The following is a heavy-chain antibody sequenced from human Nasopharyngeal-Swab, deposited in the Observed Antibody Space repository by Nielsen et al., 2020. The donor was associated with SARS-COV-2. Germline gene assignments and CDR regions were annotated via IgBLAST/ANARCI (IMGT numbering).Heavy chain of an antibody. CDR2: ISSSSSYI. J-gene: IGHJ4*02. D-gene: IGHD5-12*01. V-gene: IGHV3-21*01. Sequence: GESLKISCAASGFTFSSYSMNWVRQAPGKRLEWVSSISSSSSYIYYADSVTGRFTISRDNAKNSLYLQMNSLRAEDTAVYYCASVRGYSGYDLGIFDYWGQGTLVTVSS. CDR3: ASVRGYSGYDLGIFDY. CDR1: GFTFSSYS.